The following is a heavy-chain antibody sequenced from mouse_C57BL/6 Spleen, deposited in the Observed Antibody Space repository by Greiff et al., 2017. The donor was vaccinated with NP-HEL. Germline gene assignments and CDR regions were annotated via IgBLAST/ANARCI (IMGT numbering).Heavy chain of an antibody. CDR1: GYTFTSYG. J-gene: IGHJ3*01. Sequence: VKLQESGAELARPGASVKLSCKASGYTFTSYGISWVKQRTGQGLEWIGEIYPRSGNTYYNEKFKGKATLTADKSSSTAYMELRSLTSEDSAVYFCARKGGDYDYDGAWFAYWGQGTLVTVSA. CDR3: ARKGGDYDYDGAWFAY. D-gene: IGHD2-4*01. CDR2: IYPRSGNT. V-gene: IGHV1-81*01.